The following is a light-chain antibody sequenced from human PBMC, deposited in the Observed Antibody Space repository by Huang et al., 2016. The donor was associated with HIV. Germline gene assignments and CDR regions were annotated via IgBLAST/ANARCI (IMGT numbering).Light chain of an antibody. J-gene: IGKJ1*01. V-gene: IGKV3-15*01. Sequence: DMVMTQSPATLSVSPGERATLSCRASQTVSSNLAWYQQKPGQAPRLLIYGASTRATGIPARLSGSGSGTEFTLTISSLQSEDFAVYFCQQYNNWPPWTFGQGTKVEIK. CDR2: GAS. CDR3: QQYNNWPPWT. CDR1: QTVSSN.